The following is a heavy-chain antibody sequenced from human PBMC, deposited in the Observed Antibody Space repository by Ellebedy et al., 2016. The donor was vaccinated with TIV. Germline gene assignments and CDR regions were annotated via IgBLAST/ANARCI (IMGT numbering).Heavy chain of an antibody. CDR1: GFTFPSYP. Sequence: PGGSLRLSCAASGFTFPSYPMSWVRQAPGKGLEWVSGISGSGGSTYYADSVAGRFIISRDNSKKTLYLQMNSLRAEDTAVYYWAKGRGGGSDTSAPRYYFDYWGLGTLVTVSS. J-gene: IGHJ4*02. CDR2: ISGSGGST. CDR3: AKGRGGGSDTSAPRYYFDY. D-gene: IGHD3-22*01. V-gene: IGHV3-23*01.